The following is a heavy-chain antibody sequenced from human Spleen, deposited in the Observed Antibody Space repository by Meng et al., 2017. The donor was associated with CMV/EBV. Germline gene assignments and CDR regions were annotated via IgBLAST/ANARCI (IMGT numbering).Heavy chain of an antibody. CDR3: ARELRIVVVPAATRRGFDP. Sequence: SVKVSCKASGGTFSNYVLNWVRQAPGQGLEWMGGSVPVLGTPNYAQKFQGRVTMTRDTSISTAYMELSRLRSDDTAVYYCARELRIVVVPAATRRGFDPWGQGTLVTVSS. J-gene: IGHJ5*02. CDR2: SVPVLGTP. V-gene: IGHV1-69*10. D-gene: IGHD2-2*01. CDR1: GGTFSNYV.